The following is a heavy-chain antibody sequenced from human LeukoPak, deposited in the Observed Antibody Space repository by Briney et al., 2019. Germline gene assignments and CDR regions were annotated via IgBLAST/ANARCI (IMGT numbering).Heavy chain of an antibody. CDR1: GFTFTSYG. J-gene: IGHJ4*02. V-gene: IGHV3-33*01. D-gene: IGHD3-22*01. CDR3: ARVSFYDSSGYYPPDY. Sequence: GGSLRLSCAASGFTFTSYGMHWVRQAPGKGLEWVAVIWYDGSNKYYANSVKGRFTISRDNSKNTLYLQMNSLRAEDTAVYYCARVSFYDSSGYYPPDYWGQGTLVTVSS. CDR2: IWYDGSNK.